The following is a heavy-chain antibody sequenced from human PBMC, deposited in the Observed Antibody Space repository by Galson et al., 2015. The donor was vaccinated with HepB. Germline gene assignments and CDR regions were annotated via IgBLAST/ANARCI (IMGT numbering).Heavy chain of an antibody. D-gene: IGHD6-19*01. CDR2: FYWNDDK. Sequence: PALVKPTQTLTLPCTFSGFSLNTGGVGVGWIRQPPGKALEWLALFYWNDDKSYSPSLESRLTITKENSKNQGGLTMTNMDPVDTATYYCAHRIYSSDGEGFDYWGQGTLVTVSS. V-gene: IGHV2-5*01. J-gene: IGHJ4*02. CDR1: GFSLNTGGVG. CDR3: AHRIYSSDGEGFDY.